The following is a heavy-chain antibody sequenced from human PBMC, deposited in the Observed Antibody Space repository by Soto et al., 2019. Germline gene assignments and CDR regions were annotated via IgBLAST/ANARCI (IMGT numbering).Heavy chain of an antibody. J-gene: IGHJ5*02. V-gene: IGHV3-23*01. CDR1: GFTFSSSA. Sequence: GSLRLSCAASGFTFSSSAMSWVRQAPGKGLEWVSTISGTTDRTFYVVSVKCRFTISRDNSKNTLYLQMNSLRVEDTAVYYCAQKATPWGQGTLVTVSS. CDR3: AQKATP. CDR2: ISGTTDRT.